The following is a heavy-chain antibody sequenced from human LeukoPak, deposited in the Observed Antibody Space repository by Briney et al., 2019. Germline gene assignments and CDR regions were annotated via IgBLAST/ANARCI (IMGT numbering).Heavy chain of an antibody. Sequence: QTGGSLRLSCAASGFTFSSYAMHWVRQAPGKGLEWEAFIRYDGSNKYYADSVKGRFTISRDNSKNTLYLQMNSLRPEDTALYYCAKNGPVVAGNYYFDYWGQGTLVTVSS. J-gene: IGHJ4*02. CDR1: GFTFSSYA. D-gene: IGHD2-15*01. CDR2: IRYDGSNK. V-gene: IGHV3-30*02. CDR3: AKNGPVVAGNYYFDY.